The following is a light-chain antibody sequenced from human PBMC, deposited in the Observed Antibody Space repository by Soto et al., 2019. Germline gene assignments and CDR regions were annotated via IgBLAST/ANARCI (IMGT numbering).Light chain of an antibody. CDR1: QSLLYSNGYNY. CDR3: MQARHIPFT. V-gene: IGKV2-28*01. J-gene: IGKJ3*01. Sequence: DVVMTQSPLSLPVTPGEPASISCRSSQSLLYSNGYNYLDWYLQKPGQSPQLLIYLGSNRASGVPDRFSGSGLGTDFTLKISRVEPEDVGVYYCMQARHIPFTFGPGTKVHIK. CDR2: LGS.